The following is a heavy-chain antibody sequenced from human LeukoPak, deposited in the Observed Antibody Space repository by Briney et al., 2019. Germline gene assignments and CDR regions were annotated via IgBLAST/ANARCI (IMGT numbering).Heavy chain of an antibody. Sequence: GGSLRLSCAASGFTFSNYGLSWVRQAPGKGLEWVSAISGSGGSTYYADSVKGRFTISRDNSKNTLYLQMNSLRAEDTAVYYCARRAGAYSHPYDYWGQRTLVTVSS. CDR1: GFTFSNYG. CDR3: ARRAGAYSHPYDY. CDR2: ISGSGGST. V-gene: IGHV3-23*01. D-gene: IGHD4/OR15-4a*01. J-gene: IGHJ4*02.